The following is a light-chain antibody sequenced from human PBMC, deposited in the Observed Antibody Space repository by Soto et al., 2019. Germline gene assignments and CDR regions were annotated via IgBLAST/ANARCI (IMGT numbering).Light chain of an antibody. V-gene: IGLV1-40*01. CDR3: QSSDLTPSGSGV. J-gene: IGLJ3*02. Sequence: QSVLTQPPSVSGAPGQRVTISCTGSMSNIGAGYDVNWYQHLPGTAPKLLIYDNTHRPSGVPDRFSASKSGTSASLAITGLQAEDEAVYFCQSSDLTPSGSGVFGGGTKLTVL. CDR2: DNT. CDR1: MSNIGAGYD.